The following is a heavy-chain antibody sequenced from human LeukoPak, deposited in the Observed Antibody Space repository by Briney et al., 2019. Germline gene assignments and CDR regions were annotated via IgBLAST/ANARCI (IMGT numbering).Heavy chain of an antibody. CDR1: GYTFPEYY. CDR2: INPNSGGA. CDR3: ARGQSLNDY. V-gene: IGHV1-2*02. Sequence: ASVKVSCKASGYTFPEYYMHWVRQAPGQGPEWMGWINPNSGGANYAENFQGRVTMTRDTSISTAYMELSSLRYDDTALYYCARGQSLNDYWGQGTLVTVSS. J-gene: IGHJ4*02.